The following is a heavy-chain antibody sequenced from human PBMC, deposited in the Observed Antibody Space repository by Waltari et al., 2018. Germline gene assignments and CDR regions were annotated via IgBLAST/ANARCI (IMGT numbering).Heavy chain of an antibody. D-gene: IGHD4-17*01. V-gene: IGHV4-39*01. CDR2: IYYSGST. Sequence: QLQLQESGPGLVKPSETLSLTCTVSGGSISSSSYYWGWIRQPPGKGLEWIGSIYYSGSTYYNPSLKSRVTISVDTSKNQFALKLSSVTAADTAVYYCARHAGKFPVTIDYWGQGTLVTVSS. J-gene: IGHJ4*02. CDR3: ARHAGKFPVTIDY. CDR1: GGSISSSSYY.